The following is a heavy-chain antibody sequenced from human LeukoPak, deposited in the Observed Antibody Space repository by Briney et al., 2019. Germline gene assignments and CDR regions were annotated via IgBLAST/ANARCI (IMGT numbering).Heavy chain of an antibody. J-gene: IGHJ3*02. Sequence: SETLSLTCTVSGGSISSYYWSWIRQPPGKGLEWIGYIYFSGSTNYNPSLKNRVTFSVDTSKNQFSLNLSSVTAADTAVYYCARGYTSGWSPALDIWGQGTMVTVSS. CDR2: IYFSGST. V-gene: IGHV4-59*01. D-gene: IGHD6-19*01. CDR3: ARGYTSGWSPALDI. CDR1: GGSISSYY.